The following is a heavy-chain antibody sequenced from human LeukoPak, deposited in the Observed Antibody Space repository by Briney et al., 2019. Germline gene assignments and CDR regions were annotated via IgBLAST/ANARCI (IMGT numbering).Heavy chain of an antibody. J-gene: IGHJ3*02. V-gene: IGHV4-28*05. Sequence: SETLSLTCAVSGYSISSSNWWGWIRQPPGKGLEWIGYIYYSGSIYYNPSLKSRVTMSVDTSKNQFSLKLSSVTAVDTAVYYCARTSVHYDSSGYYYGAFDIWGQGTMVTVSS. D-gene: IGHD3-22*01. CDR2: IYYSGSI. CDR1: GYSISSSNW. CDR3: ARTSVHYDSSGYYYGAFDI.